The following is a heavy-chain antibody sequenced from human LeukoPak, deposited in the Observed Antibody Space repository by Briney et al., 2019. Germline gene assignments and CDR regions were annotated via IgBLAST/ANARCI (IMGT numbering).Heavy chain of an antibody. J-gene: IGHJ4*02. CDR3: SRGRTSSQI. CDR1: GITLSGYS. V-gene: IGHV3-48*04. D-gene: IGHD2-2*01. CDR2: ISSSSSTK. Sequence: GGSLRLSCAASGITLSGYSMNWVRQAPGKGPEWVSYISSSSSTKYYADSVKGRFTISRDNAKNSLYLQMNSLRAEDTAVYYCSRGRTSSQIWGQGTLVTVSS.